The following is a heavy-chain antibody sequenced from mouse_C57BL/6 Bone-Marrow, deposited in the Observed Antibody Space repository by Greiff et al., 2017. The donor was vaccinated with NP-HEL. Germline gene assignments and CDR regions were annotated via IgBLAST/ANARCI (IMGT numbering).Heavy chain of an antibody. Sequence: EVQLQESGAEPVRPGASVKLSCTASGFNIKDAYMHWVTQRPEQGLEWIGWIVPENGDTEYASKFQGKATITADKSANTAYLQLSSLTSEDTAVYYCTTGRGYYGSSCWFAYWGQGTLVTVSA. CDR1: GFNIKDAY. J-gene: IGHJ3*01. D-gene: IGHD1-1*01. V-gene: IGHV14-4*01. CDR3: TTGRGYYGSSCWFAY. CDR2: IVPENGDT.